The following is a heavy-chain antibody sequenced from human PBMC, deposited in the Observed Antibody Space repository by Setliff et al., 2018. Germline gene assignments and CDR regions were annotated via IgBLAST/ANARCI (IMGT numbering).Heavy chain of an antibody. CDR2: INHTGST. CDR1: GGSFSGYY. Sequence: SETLSLTCAVYGGSFSGYYWSWIRQPPGKGLEWIGEINHTGSTNYSPSLKSRVTISVDTSKNQFSLELTSVTAADTAVYYCARGYCSSPSCFFAGWFDPWGQGTRVTVSS. D-gene: IGHD2-2*01. J-gene: IGHJ5*02. V-gene: IGHV4-34*01. CDR3: ARGYCSSPSCFFAGWFDP.